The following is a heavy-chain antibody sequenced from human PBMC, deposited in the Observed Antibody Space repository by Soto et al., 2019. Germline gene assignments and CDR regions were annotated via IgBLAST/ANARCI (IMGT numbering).Heavy chain of an antibody. CDR2: ISAYNAHT. CDR1: GYTFTSYG. Sequence: ASVKVSCKASGYTFTSYGISWVPQAPGQGLEWRGWISAYNAHTNYAQKLQGRVTIITDTSTSTAYMELRSLRSDDTAVYYCARDPYDILTGHYFDYWGQGTLVTVSS. CDR3: ARDPYDILTGHYFDY. J-gene: IGHJ4*02. D-gene: IGHD3-9*01. V-gene: IGHV1-18*01.